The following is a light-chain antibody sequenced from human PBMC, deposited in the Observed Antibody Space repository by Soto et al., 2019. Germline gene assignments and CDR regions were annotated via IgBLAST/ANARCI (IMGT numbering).Light chain of an antibody. V-gene: IGKV1-5*03. CDR1: QSISSW. J-gene: IGKJ1*01. Sequence: DIQMAQSPSALSASGGDRVTMTCRASQSISSWLAWYQQKPGKAPNLLIFKASTLDSGVPSRFSGSGSGTEFTLTISSLQPEDVATYYCQQYNTYSGTFGQGTKV. CDR3: QQYNTYSGT. CDR2: KAS.